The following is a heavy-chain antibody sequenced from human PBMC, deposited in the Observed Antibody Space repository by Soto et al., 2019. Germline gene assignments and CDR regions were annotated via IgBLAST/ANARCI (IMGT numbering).Heavy chain of an antibody. J-gene: IGHJ6*02. Sequence: SVKVSCKASGGTFSSYAISWVRQAPGQGLEWMGGIIPIFGTANYAQKFQGRVTITADKSTSTAYMELSSLRSKGTAVYYCARERGTSMVRGVARMDVWGQGTTVTVSS. CDR1: GGTFSSYA. V-gene: IGHV1-69*06. CDR2: IIPIFGTA. D-gene: IGHD3-10*01. CDR3: ARERGTSMVRGVARMDV.